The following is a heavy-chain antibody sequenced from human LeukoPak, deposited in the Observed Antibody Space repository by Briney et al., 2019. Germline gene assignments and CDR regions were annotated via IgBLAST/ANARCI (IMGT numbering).Heavy chain of an antibody. CDR1: GFTFSTYA. D-gene: IGHD3-16*02. CDR3: AKSPYRFDALDI. V-gene: IGHV3-23*01. CDR2: ISGRGIST. Sequence: GGSLRLSCAASGFTFSTYAMSWVRQAPGKGLEWVSFISGRGISTYYADSVKGRFTISRDNSKNTLYLQMSSLRAEDTAVYYCAKSPYRFDALDIRGQGTMVTVSS. J-gene: IGHJ3*02.